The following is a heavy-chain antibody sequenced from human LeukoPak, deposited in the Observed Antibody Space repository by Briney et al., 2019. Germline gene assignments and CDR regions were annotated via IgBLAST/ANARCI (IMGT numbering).Heavy chain of an antibody. D-gene: IGHD5-18*01. CDR1: GGTFSSYA. Sequence: ASVKVSCKASGGTFSSYAISWVRQAPGQGLEWMGWISAYNGNTNCAQKLQGRVTMTTDTSTSTAYMELRSLRSDDTAVYYCARGKGDTEVDYYYGMDVWGQGTTVTVSS. CDR2: ISAYNGNT. CDR3: ARGKGDTEVDYYYGMDV. J-gene: IGHJ6*02. V-gene: IGHV1-18*01.